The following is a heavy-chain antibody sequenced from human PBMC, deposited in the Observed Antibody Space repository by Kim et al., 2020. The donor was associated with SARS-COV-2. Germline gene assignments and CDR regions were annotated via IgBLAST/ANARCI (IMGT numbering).Heavy chain of an antibody. Sequence: KYDPDPVKGRSTISRHNSKNTLYLQMNSLRAEDTAVYYCARLPHYYGMDVWGQGTTVTVSS. J-gene: IGHJ6*02. V-gene: IGHV3-33*01. CDR2: K. CDR3: ARLPHYYGMDV.